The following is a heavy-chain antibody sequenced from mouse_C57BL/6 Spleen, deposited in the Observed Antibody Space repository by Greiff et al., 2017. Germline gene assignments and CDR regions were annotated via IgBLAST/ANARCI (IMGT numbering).Heavy chain of an antibody. CDR1: GYTFTSYD. J-gene: IGHJ2*01. CDR2: IYPRDGSP. Sequence: VQLQQSGPELVKPGASVKLSCKASGYTFTSYDINWVKQRPGQGLEWIGWIYPRDGSPKYNEKFKGKATLTVDTSSSTAYMELHSLTSEDSAVYFCARDSSGYVGYWGQGTTRTVSS. CDR3: ARDSSGYVGY. V-gene: IGHV1-85*01. D-gene: IGHD3-2*02.